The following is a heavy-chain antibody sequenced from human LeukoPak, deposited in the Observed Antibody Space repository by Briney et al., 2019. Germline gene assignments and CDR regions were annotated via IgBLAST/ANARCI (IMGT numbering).Heavy chain of an antibody. J-gene: IGHJ4*02. D-gene: IGHD3-10*01. CDR2: IYYSGST. Sequence: SETLSLTCTVSGGSISSGGYYWSRIRQHPGKGLEWIGYIYYSGSTYYNPSLKSRVTISVDTSKNRFSLKLSSVTAADTAVYYCAALLLWFGELPYWGQGTLVTVSS. CDR1: GGSISSGGYY. CDR3: AALLLWFGELPY. V-gene: IGHV4-31*03.